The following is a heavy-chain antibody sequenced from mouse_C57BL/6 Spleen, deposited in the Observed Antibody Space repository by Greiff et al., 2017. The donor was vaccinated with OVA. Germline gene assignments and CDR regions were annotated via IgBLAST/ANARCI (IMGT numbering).Heavy chain of an antibody. CDR2: IRLKSDNYAT. V-gene: IGHV6-3*01. CDR1: GFTFSNYW. Sequence: EVQGVESGGGLVQPGGSMKLSCVASGFTFSNYWMNWVRQSPEKGLEWVAQIRLKSDNYATHYAESVKGRFTISIDDSKSSVYLQMNNLRAENTGIYYCTGGYFDYWGQGTTLTVSS. J-gene: IGHJ2*01. CDR3: TGGYFDY.